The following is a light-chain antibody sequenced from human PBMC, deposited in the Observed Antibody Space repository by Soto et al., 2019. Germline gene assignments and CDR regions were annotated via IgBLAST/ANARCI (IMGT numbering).Light chain of an antibody. J-gene: IGLJ2*01. CDR1: SSNIGSKT. V-gene: IGLV1-44*01. CDR3: EAWDDSLNGVV. CDR2: SDN. Sequence: QSVLIQPPSASGTPGQRVTISCSGSSSNIGSKTVNWYQQLPGTAPKLLIYSDNVRPSGVPDRFSGSKSGTSASLAISGLQSEDEADYYCEAWDDSLNGVVFGGGTKLTVL.